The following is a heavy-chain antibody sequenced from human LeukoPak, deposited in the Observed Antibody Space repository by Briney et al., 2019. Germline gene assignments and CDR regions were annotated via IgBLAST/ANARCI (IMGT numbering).Heavy chain of an antibody. V-gene: IGHV3-7*02. CDR2: IKQDGTQK. D-gene: IGHD3-10*01. CDR3: ARGEVRAPDY. Sequence: GGSLRLSCAASGFTFSNYWMSWVRQAPGKGLEWVADIKQDGTQKYYVDSVEGRFTISRDNAKNSLYLQMNSLRAEDTAVYYCARGEVRAPDYWGQGALLTVSS. CDR1: GFTFSNYW. J-gene: IGHJ4*02.